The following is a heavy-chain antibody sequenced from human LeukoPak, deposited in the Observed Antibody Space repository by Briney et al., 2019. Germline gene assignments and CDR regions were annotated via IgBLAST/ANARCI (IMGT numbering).Heavy chain of an antibody. D-gene: IGHD3-10*01. CDR2: ITGSGNST. J-gene: IGHJ4*02. CDR1: GFTFSNYA. CDR3: ARELFDFDY. V-gene: IGHV3-23*01. Sequence: GGSLRLSYAVSGFTFSNYAMTWVRQAPGKGLEWVSEITGSGNSTYYADSVKGRFTISRDNSKNTLCLQMNSLRAEDTAVYYCARELFDFDYWGQVTLVTVSS.